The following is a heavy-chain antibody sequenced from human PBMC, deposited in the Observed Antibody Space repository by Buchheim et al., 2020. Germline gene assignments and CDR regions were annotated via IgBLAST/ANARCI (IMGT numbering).Heavy chain of an antibody. Sequence: QVQLVQSGAEVKKPGSSVRVSCKASGGTFYYAISWVRQAPGQGLEWMGGITPISGTANYAQKFQGRLTITADESTSTGSMELSSLRAEDTAVYYCARDPIAAADHYYYYYGMDVWGQGTT. CDR2: ITPISGTA. J-gene: IGHJ6*02. D-gene: IGHD6-13*01. CDR3: ARDPIAAADHYYYYYGMDV. CDR1: GGTFYYA. V-gene: IGHV1-69*01.